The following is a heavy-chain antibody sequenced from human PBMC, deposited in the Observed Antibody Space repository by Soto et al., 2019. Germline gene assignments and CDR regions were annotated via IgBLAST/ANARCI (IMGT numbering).Heavy chain of an antibody. CDR3: ARASITIFGVVIDY. V-gene: IGHV4-34*01. D-gene: IGHD3-3*01. Sequence: SETLSLTCAVYGGSFSGYYWSWIRQPPGKGLEWIGEINHSGSTNYNPSLKSRVTISVDTSKNQFSLKLSSVTAADTAVYYCARASITIFGVVIDYWGQGTLVTVSS. CDR1: GGSFSGYY. CDR2: INHSGST. J-gene: IGHJ4*02.